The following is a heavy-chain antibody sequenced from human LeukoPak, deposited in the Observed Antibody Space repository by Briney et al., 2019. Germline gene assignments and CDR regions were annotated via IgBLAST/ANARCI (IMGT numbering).Heavy chain of an antibody. CDR1: GGSISNYY. CDR3: ASLLTYFDY. CDR2: IYYSGST. J-gene: IGHJ4*02. Sequence: SETLSLTCTVSGGSISNYYWSWIRQPPGKGLEWMGYIYYSGSTNYNPSLKSRVTISVDTSKNQVSLKLSSVTAADTAVYYCASLLTYFDYWGQGTLVTVSS. V-gene: IGHV4-59*01.